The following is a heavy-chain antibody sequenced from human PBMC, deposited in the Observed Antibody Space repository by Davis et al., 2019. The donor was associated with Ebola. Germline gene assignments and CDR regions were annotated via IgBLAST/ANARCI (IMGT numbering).Heavy chain of an antibody. D-gene: IGHD6-13*01. J-gene: IGHJ6*02. Sequence: SETLSLTCAVYGGSFSGYYWSWIRQPPGKGLEWIGEINHSGSTNYNPSLKSRVTISVDTSKNQFSLKLSSVTAADTTVNYCARSRRSSSSWTYYYYGMDVWGQGTTVTVSS. CDR2: INHSGST. V-gene: IGHV4-34*01. CDR1: GGSFSGYY. CDR3: ARSRRSSSSWTYYYYGMDV.